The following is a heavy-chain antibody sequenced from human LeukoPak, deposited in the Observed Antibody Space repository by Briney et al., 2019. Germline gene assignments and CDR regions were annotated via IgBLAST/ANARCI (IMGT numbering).Heavy chain of an antibody. Sequence: ASVKVSCKASGGTFSSYAISWVRQAPGRGLEWMGWINPNSGGTNYAQKFQGRVTMTRDTSISTAYMELSRLRSDDTAVYYCARVGVGATTTWGQGTLVTVSS. J-gene: IGHJ4*02. V-gene: IGHV1-2*02. CDR2: INPNSGGT. CDR1: GGTFSSYA. CDR3: ARVGVGATTT. D-gene: IGHD1-26*01.